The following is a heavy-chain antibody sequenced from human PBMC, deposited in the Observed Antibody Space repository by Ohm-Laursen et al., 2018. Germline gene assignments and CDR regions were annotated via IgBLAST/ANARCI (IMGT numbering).Heavy chain of an antibody. CDR2: INPSGGST. CDR3: AREVPAAIGGVDY. D-gene: IGHD2-2*01. CDR1: GYTFTSYY. V-gene: IGHV1-46*01. J-gene: IGHJ4*02. Sequence: GSSVKVSCKSSGYTFTSYYMHWVRQAPGQGLEWMGIINPSGGSTSYAQKLQGRVTMTRDTSTSTVYMELSSLRSEDTAVYYCAREVPAAIGGVDYWGQGTLVTVSS.